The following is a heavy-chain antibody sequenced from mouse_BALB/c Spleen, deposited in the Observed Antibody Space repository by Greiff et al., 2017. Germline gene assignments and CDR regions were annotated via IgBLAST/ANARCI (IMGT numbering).Heavy chain of an antibody. J-gene: IGHJ4*01. V-gene: IGHV5-4*02. CDR1: GFTFSDYY. CDR3: ARDDGPTGAMDY. CDR2: ISDGGSYT. D-gene: IGHD1-1*01. Sequence: EVHLVESGGGLVKPGGSLKLSCAASGFTFSDYYMYWVRQTPEKRLEWVATISDGGSYTYYPDSVKGRFTISRDNAKNNLYLQMSSLKSEDTAMYYCARDDGPTGAMDYWGQGTSVTVSA.